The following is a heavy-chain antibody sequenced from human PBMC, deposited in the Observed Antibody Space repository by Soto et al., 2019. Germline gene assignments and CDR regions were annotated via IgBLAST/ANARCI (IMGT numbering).Heavy chain of an antibody. CDR2: ISWNIGSI. J-gene: IGHJ6*02. CDR1: GFTFDDYA. D-gene: IGHD3-3*01. CDR3: AKDMSPHYDFWSGYQIGDNYYYYYGMDV. V-gene: IGHV3-9*01. Sequence: SLSLFCAASGFTFDDYAMHWVRQAPGKGLEWVSGISWNIGSIGYADSVKGRFTISRDNAKNSLYLQMNSLRAEDTALYYCAKDMSPHYDFWSGYQIGDNYYYYYGMDVWGQGTTVTVSS.